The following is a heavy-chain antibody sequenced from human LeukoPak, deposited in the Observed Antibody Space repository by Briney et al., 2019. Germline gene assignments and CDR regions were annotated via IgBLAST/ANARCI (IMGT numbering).Heavy chain of an antibody. D-gene: IGHD3-9*01. J-gene: IGHJ6*03. V-gene: IGHV4-34*01. Sequence: SETLSLTCAVYGGSFSGYYWSWIRQPPGKGLEWIGEINHSGSTNYNPSLKSRVTISVDTSKNQFSLKLSSVTAADTAVYYCARRQYDILTGPFPAYYYYMDVWGKGTTVTISS. CDR1: GGSFSGYY. CDR3: ARRQYDILTGPFPAYYYYMDV. CDR2: INHSGST.